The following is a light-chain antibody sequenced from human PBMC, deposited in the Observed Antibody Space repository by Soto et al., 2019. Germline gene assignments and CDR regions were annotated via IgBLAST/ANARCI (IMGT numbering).Light chain of an antibody. CDR3: SSYTSSSTV. J-gene: IGLJ1*01. CDR2: HVT. CDR1: SSDVGGYNF. V-gene: IGLV2-14*01. Sequence: QSVLTRPASMSGSPGQSITISCTGTSSDVGGYNFVSWYQQHPGKAPKLMIYHVTNRPSGVSSRFSGSKSGNTASLTISGLQAEDEADYYCSSYTSSSTVFGTGTKVTVL.